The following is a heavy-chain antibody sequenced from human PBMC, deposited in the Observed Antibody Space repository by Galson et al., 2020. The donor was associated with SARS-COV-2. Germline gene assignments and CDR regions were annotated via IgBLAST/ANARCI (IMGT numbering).Heavy chain of an antibody. CDR1: GGAISGGSINPYY. D-gene: IGHD1-26*01. J-gene: IGHJ5*02. CDR2: VYYTGST. CDR3: ARGVSGSPRSRFDP. Sequence: PSETLSLTCTVSGGAISGGSINPYYWSWIRQPPGKGLEWIGYVYYTGSTNYNPSLKSRVIISVDTSRNQFSLKLTSVTAADTAVYHCARGVSGSPRSRFDPWGQGTLVTVSS. V-gene: IGHV4-61*01.